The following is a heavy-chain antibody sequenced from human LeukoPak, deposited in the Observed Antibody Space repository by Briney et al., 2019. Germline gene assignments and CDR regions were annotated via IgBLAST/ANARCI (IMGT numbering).Heavy chain of an antibody. CDR1: RYSISSGYY. D-gene: IGHD3-22*01. Sequence: SETLSLTFTFSRYSISSGYYWRSIRQPPGKRLECIGSGGTYNNPSQKRHVTISVDTSKNQLSVEMSSVTGADTAVYFCASTRGDDSGGYYTWYFHHWGKGITVTVSS. CDR2: SGGT. J-gene: IGHJ6*04. CDR3: ASTRGDDSGGYYTWYFHH. V-gene: IGHV4-38-2*02.